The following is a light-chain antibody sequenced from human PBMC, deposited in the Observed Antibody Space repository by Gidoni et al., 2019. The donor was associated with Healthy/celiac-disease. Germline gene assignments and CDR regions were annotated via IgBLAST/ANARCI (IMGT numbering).Light chain of an antibody. CDR3: QQYDNPPFT. CDR2: DAS. V-gene: IGKV1-33*01. Sequence: DIQMTQSPSSLSASVGDRVTITCQASQDISNYLNWYQQKPGKAPKLLIYDASNLETGVPSRFSRSGSGTDSTFTISRLQPEVIATYYCQQYDNPPFTFXQXTRLXIK. J-gene: IGKJ5*01. CDR1: QDISNY.